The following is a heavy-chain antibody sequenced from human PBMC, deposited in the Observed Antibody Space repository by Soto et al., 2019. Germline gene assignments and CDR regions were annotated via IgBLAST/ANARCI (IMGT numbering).Heavy chain of an antibody. CDR2: ISSSGGTT. J-gene: IGHJ4*02. CDR1: GFTFSSYA. CDR3: AKRKSTVTGKVYFDY. Sequence: GGSLRLSCAASGFTFSSYAMSWVRQAPGKGLEWVSVISSSGGTTFYADSVKGRFTISRDNSKNTLYLQMNGLRAEDTAVYYCAKRKSTVTGKVYFDYWGQGSLVTVSS. D-gene: IGHD4-17*01. V-gene: IGHV3-23*01.